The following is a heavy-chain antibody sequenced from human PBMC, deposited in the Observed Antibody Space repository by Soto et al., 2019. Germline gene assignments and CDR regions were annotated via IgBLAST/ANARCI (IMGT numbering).Heavy chain of an antibody. J-gene: IGHJ4*02. V-gene: IGHV4-59*08. CDR2: VYDSGST. D-gene: IGHD5-18*01. Sequence: SETLSLTCTVTGASVINDYWNWIRQPPGKGLEWIGFVYDSGSTSYNSPLKSRLTISVDTSKNQFSLKLSSVTAADTAVYYCLRYNYGYGFDYWGQGTLVTVSS. CDR1: GASVINDY. CDR3: LRYNYGYGFDY.